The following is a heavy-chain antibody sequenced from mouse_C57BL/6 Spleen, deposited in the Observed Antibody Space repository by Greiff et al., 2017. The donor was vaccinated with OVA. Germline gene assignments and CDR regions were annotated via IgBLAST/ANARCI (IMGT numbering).Heavy chain of an antibody. V-gene: IGHV1-55*01. J-gene: IGHJ3*01. Sequence: QVLLKQPGAELVKPGASVKMSCTASGYTFTSYWITWVQQRPGQGLEWIGAIYPGSGSTYYNEKVKSKVTLTVDTSSSTDYMQLSSLTSEDAAVYYGARSRRDRGFAYWGQGTLVTVSA. CDR3: ARSRRDRGFAY. CDR2: IYPGSGST. CDR1: GYTFTSYW. D-gene: IGHD3-3*01.